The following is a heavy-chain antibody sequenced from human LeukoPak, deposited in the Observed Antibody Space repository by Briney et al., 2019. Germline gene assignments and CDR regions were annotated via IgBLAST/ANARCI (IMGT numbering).Heavy chain of an antibody. CDR2: IYYTGST. CDR3: ARVPSVIDAFDI. J-gene: IGHJ3*02. D-gene: IGHD2-21*01. Sequence: SETLSLTCTVSGGSISSGGYYWSWIRQHPGKGLEWIAYIYYTGSTYYNPSLKSRHTISVDRSKNQFSLRLSSMTAADTAVYYCARVPSVIDAFDIWGQGAMVTVSS. CDR1: GGSISSGGYY. V-gene: IGHV4-31*03.